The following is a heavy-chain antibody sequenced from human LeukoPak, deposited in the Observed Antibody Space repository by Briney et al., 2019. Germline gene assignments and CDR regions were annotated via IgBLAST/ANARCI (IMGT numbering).Heavy chain of an antibody. J-gene: IGHJ4*02. CDR2: TDPSDSYT. V-gene: IGHV5-10-1*01. CDR1: GYSFTSYW. D-gene: IGHD4-11*01. Sequence: PGESLKISCKGSGYSFTSYWISWVRQMPGKGLEWMGRTDPSDSYTNYSPSFQGHVTISADKSISTAYLQWSSLKASDTAMYYCVFSNPSNSDYWGQGTLVTVSS. CDR3: VFSNPSNSDY.